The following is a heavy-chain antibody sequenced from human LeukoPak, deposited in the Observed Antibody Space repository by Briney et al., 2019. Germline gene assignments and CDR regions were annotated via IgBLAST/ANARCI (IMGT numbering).Heavy chain of an antibody. CDR1: GFTFTSYP. J-gene: IGHJ4*02. CDR3: AKEQFGSTSMDTFDY. Sequence: GGSLGLSCAASGFTFTSYPMNWVRQAPGKGLEWVSTIDSSGDRTHYADSVKGRFTISRDSSKNTVYLQMDSLRVEDTAIYYCAKEQFGSTSMDTFDYWGQGTLVIVSS. D-gene: IGHD5-18*01. V-gene: IGHV3-23*01. CDR2: IDSSGDRT.